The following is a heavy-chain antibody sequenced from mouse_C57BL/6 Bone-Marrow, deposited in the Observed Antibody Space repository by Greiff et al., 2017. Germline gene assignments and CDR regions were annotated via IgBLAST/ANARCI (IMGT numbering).Heavy chain of an antibody. CDR2: IDPSDSYT. J-gene: IGHJ3*01. V-gene: IGHV1-69*01. D-gene: IGHD2-4*01. Sequence: QVQLQQPGAELVMPGASVKLSCKASGYTFTSYWMHWVKQRPGQGLEWIGEIDPSDSYTNYNPKFKGQSTLTVDKSSSTAYMQLSSLTSEASAVYYCAREGLRRAWFAYWGQGTLVTVSA. CDR3: AREGLRRAWFAY. CDR1: GYTFTSYW.